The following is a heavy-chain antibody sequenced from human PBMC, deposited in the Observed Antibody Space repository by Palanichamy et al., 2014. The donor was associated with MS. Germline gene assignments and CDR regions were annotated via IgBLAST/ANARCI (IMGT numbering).Heavy chain of an antibody. J-gene: IGHJ5*02. CDR3: ARGSGRTIRRFDP. V-gene: IGHV1-8*01. D-gene: IGHD3-3*01. CDR1: GYTFTTYD. Sequence: VQLVAGLGREVKKPGASVKVSCKASGYTFTTYDINWVRQAAGQGLEWMGWMNPNSGNTGYAQKFQGRVTMTRNTSXNAAYMELSSLRSEDTAVYYCARGSGRTIRRFDPWGQGTLVTVSS. CDR2: MNPNSGNT.